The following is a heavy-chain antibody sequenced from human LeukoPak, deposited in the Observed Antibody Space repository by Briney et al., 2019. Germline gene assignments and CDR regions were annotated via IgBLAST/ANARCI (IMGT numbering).Heavy chain of an antibody. CDR1: GGSISSYY. CDR2: IYYSGST. V-gene: IGHV4-59*01. CDR3: ARGLLDGYTHPAAFDI. D-gene: IGHD5-24*01. Sequence: PSETLSLTCTVSGGSISSYYWSWIRQPQGKGLEWIGNIYYSGSTNYNPSLKSRVTISVDTSKNQFSLKLSSVTAADTAVYYCARGLLDGYTHPAAFDIWGQGTMVTVSS. J-gene: IGHJ3*02.